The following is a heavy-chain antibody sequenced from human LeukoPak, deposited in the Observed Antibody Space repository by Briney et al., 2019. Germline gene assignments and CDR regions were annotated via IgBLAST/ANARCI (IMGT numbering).Heavy chain of an antibody. CDR3: ARGYDSSGYFYYYYYGMDV. Sequence: ASVKVSCKVSGYTLTELSMHWVRQAPGKGLEWMGGFDPEDGETIYAQKFQGRVTMTRNTSISTAYMELSSLRSEDTAVYYCARGYDSSGYFYYYYYGMDVWGQGTTVTVSS. CDR2: FDPEDGET. V-gene: IGHV1-24*01. D-gene: IGHD3-22*01. CDR1: GYTLTELS. J-gene: IGHJ6*02.